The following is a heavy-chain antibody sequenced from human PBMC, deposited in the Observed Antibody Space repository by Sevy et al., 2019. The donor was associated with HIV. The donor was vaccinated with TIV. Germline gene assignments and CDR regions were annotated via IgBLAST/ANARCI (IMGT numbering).Heavy chain of an antibody. J-gene: IGHJ6*02. CDR3: TRVEGAADWGMDV. D-gene: IGHD3-9*01. Sequence: GGSLRLSCRASGFTFDDYTMSWVRQAPGKGLEWVAFIRSKVYGGTTEYTASGKGRFTISRDEYKSIDYLQMNSLKTEDKAVYYCTRVEGAADWGMDVWGQGTTVTVSS. V-gene: IGHV3-49*04. CDR2: IRSKVYGGTT. CDR1: GFTFDDYT.